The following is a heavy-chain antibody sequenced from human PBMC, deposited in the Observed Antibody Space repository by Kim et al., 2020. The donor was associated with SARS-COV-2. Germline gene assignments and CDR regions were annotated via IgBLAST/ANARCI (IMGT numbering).Heavy chain of an antibody. V-gene: IGHV4-34*01. CDR1: GGSFSGYY. D-gene: IGHD2-15*01. CDR2: INHSGRT. CDR3: ARLQSGVVAESYSDY. J-gene: IGHJ4*02. Sequence: SETLSLTCAVYGGSFSGYYWSWIRQPPGKGLEWIGEINHSGRTNSNPSLKSRVTISVDTSKNQFSLKLSSVTAADTGVYYCARLQSGVVAESYSDYWGQGTLVTVSS.